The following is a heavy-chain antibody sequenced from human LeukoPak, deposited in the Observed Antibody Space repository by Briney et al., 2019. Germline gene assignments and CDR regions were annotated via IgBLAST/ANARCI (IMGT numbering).Heavy chain of an antibody. D-gene: IGHD4-17*01. CDR1: GGSFSGYY. V-gene: IGHV4-34*01. CDR2: INHSGST. J-gene: IGHJ5*02. CDR3: AKGLGLRNGWFDP. Sequence: SETLSLTCAVYGGSFSGYYWSWIHQPPGKGLEWIGEINHSGSTNHNPSLKSRVTISVDTSKNQFSLKLSSVTAADTAVYYCAKGLGLRNGWFDPWGQGTLVTVSS.